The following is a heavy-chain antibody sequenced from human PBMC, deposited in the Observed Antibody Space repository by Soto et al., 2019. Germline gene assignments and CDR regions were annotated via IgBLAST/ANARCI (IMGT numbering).Heavy chain of an antibody. CDR1: GYTFTGYY. CDR2: INPNSGGT. CDR3: ARGGYSYGLRGYYYYYGMDV. Sequence: ASVNVSCKASGYTFTGYYMHWVRQAPGQGLEWMGWINPNSGGTNYAQKFQGWVTMTRDTSTSTVYMELSSLRSEDTAVYYCARGGYSYGLRGYYYYYGMDVWGQGTTVTVSS. V-gene: IGHV1-2*04. D-gene: IGHD5-18*01. J-gene: IGHJ6*02.